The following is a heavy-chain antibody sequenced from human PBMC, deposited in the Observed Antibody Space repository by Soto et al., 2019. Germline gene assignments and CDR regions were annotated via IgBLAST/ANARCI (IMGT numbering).Heavy chain of an antibody. J-gene: IGHJ5*02. CDR1: GFTFSSYE. CDR2: ISSSGSTI. D-gene: IGHD1-26*01. V-gene: IGHV3-48*03. CDR3: ARVPVGPYSGSYRNWFDP. Sequence: EVQLVESGGGLVQPGGSLRLSCAASGFTFSSYEMNWVRQAPGKGLEWVSYISSSGSTIYYADSVKGRFTISRDNAKNSLYLQMNSQRAEDTAVYYCARVPVGPYSGSYRNWFDPWGQGTLVTVSS.